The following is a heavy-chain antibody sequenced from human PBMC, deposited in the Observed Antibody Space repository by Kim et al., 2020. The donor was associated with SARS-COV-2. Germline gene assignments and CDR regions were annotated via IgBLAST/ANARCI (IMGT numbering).Heavy chain of an antibody. V-gene: IGHV3-23*01. J-gene: IGHJ4*02. Sequence: YANSVNGRFTISSDSSKTTVYLQMNSLRAGDTAVYYCAKGSRYSYGFFDSWGQGTLVTVSS. D-gene: IGHD5-18*01. CDR3: AKGSRYSYGFFDS.